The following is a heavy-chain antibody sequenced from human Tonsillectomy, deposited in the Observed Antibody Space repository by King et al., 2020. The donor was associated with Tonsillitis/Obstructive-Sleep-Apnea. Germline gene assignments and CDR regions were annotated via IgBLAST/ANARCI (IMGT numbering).Heavy chain of an antibody. J-gene: IGHJ6*01. CDR2: IKRKTDGGTT. CDR3: ATESERRLDYES. V-gene: IGHV3-15*01. Sequence: VQLVESGGGLVKPVGSLRLSCAASGFTFSNAWMSWVRQAPGKGLEWVGRIKRKTDGGTTDYAAPVKGRLTVSRDDSKDTMYLQMNSLKTEDTGVYYGATESERRLDYESWGHGAPVTVSS. CDR1: GFTFSNAW. D-gene: IGHD3-22*01.